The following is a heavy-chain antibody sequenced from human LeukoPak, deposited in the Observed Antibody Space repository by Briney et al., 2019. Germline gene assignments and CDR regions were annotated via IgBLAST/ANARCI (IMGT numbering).Heavy chain of an antibody. Sequence: GASVKVACKTSGYTFTNYEISWVRQASGQGLEWMGWMDPNNDNTAYAQKFQGRVTMTRDSSISTAYMELRSLTSEDTAVYYCARTSLYATNHDAFDIWGQGTMVTVSS. CDR1: GYTFTNYE. J-gene: IGHJ3*02. D-gene: IGHD2-8*01. CDR3: ARTSLYATNHDAFDI. CDR2: MDPNNDNT. V-gene: IGHV1-8*01.